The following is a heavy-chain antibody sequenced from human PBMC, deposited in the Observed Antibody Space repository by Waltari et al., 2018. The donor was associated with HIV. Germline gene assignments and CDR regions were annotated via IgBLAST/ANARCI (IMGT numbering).Heavy chain of an antibody. D-gene: IGHD2-15*01. J-gene: IGHJ5*02. V-gene: IGHV4-61*01. CDR3: ASSLRGYCSGGSCSNNWFDP. CDR2: SYYSGST. Sequence: QVQLQESGPGLVKPSETLSLTCTVSGGSVSSGSYYWSWIRQPPGKGLEWIGDSYYSGSTNSTPSLKSRVTISVDTSKNQFSLKLSSVTAADTAVYYCASSLRGYCSGGSCSNNWFDPWGQGTLVTVSS. CDR1: GGSVSSGSYY.